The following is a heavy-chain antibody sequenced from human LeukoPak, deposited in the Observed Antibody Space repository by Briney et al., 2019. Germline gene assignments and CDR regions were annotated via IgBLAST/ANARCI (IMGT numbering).Heavy chain of an antibody. Sequence: ASVKVSCKASGYTFTSYGTSWVRQAPGQGLEWMGWISAYNGNTNYAQKLQGRVTMTTDTSTSTAYMELRSLRSDDTAVYYCARDAITIFGVVIFWFDPWGQGTLVTVSS. J-gene: IGHJ5*02. CDR1: GYTFTSYG. D-gene: IGHD3-3*01. CDR2: ISAYNGNT. CDR3: ARDAITIFGVVIFWFDP. V-gene: IGHV1-18*01.